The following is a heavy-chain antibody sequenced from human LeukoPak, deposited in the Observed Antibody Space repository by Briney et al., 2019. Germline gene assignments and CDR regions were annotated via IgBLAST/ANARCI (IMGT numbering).Heavy chain of an antibody. J-gene: IGHJ6*04. CDR1: GYTFTSYA. V-gene: IGHV1-3*03. CDR2: INAGNGNT. D-gene: IGHD2-15*01. Sequence: GASVKVSCKASGYTFTSYAMYWVRQAPGQRLEWMGGINAGNGNTKYSQEFQGRVTITRDTSASTAYMELSSLRSEDMAVYYCASATLRCSGGSCYEMDVWGKGTTVTVSS. CDR3: ASATLRCSGGSCYEMDV.